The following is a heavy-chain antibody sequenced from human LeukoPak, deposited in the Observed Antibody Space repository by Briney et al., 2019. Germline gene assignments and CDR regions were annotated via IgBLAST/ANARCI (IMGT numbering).Heavy chain of an antibody. CDR1: GFPFSGSG. Sequence: TGGSLRLSCAASGFPFSGSGMHWVRQAPGKGLEWVAVIWYDGSHQYYADSVKGRFTISRDNSKNTLDLQMNSLRAEDTAVYYCARAQYCSGGSCYGDYWGQGTLVTVSS. CDR3: ARAQYCSGGSCYGDY. D-gene: IGHD2-15*01. J-gene: IGHJ4*02. CDR2: IWYDGSHQ. V-gene: IGHV3-33*01.